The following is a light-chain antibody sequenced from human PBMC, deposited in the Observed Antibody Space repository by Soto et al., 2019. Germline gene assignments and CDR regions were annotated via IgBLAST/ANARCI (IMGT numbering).Light chain of an antibody. J-gene: IGKJ1*01. CDR1: ESIDNW. CDR3: QQCNTFWT. V-gene: IGKV1-5*01. Sequence: DIQMTQSPSTLSASVGDTVTITCRASESIDNWLAWYQQKPGKSPKLLIYAASSVQTGVPSRFSGSGSGTEFTLTISSLQPDDFATYYCQQCNTFWTFGQGTKVDI. CDR2: AAS.